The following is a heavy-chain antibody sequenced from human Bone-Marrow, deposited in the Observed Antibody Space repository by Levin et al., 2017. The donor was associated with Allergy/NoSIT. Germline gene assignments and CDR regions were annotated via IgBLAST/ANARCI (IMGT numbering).Heavy chain of an antibody. V-gene: IGHV3-74*01. Sequence: GESLKISCAASGSNFITYWMHWIRQTPGKGLAWVSGTTSDGGTTSYADSVKGRFTISRDNAKNMLYLQMNSLRAEDTAVYYCATGLMSAFDIWGQGTMVTVSS. D-gene: IGHD2-8*01. CDR2: TTSDGGTT. CDR1: GSNFITYW. CDR3: ATGLMSAFDI. J-gene: IGHJ3*02.